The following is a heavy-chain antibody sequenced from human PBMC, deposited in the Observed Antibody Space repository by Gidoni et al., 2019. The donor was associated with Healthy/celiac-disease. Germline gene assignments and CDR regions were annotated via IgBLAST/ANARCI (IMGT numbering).Heavy chain of an antibody. CDR1: GYSFTSYW. Sequence: EVQLVQSGAAVKKPGESLQISCKVSGYSFTSYWIGWVRQMPGKGLEWMGIIYPCDSDTRYSPSFQGQVTISADKSISTAYLQWSSLKASDTAMYYCARPSNWNYRYEFDYWGQGTLVTVSS. CDR3: ARPSNWNYRYEFDY. CDR2: IYPCDSDT. V-gene: IGHV5-51*01. J-gene: IGHJ4*02. D-gene: IGHD1-7*01.